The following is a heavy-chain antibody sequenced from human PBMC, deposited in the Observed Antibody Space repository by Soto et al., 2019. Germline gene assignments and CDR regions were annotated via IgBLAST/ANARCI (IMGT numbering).Heavy chain of an antibody. J-gene: IGHJ3*02. CDR2: INPATGAA. CDR1: GYPVTAYY. Sequence: QLHLVQSGAVVKKPGASVTVSCSASGYPVTAYYMHWVRQAPGRGLEWMGGINPATGAAKYTQTFQGRANMTRDTSQITVFMELCALTSEDSAGFCLRRGGGVGVAGSAAFDMWGQGTVVTVSS. V-gene: IGHV1-2*02. D-gene: IGHD3-3*01. CDR3: RRGGGVGVAGSAAFDM.